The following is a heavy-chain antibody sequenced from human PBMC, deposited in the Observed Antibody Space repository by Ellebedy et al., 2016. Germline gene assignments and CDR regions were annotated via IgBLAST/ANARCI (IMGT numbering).Heavy chain of an antibody. CDR1: GFSFSTYS. Sequence: GGSLRLSCVASGFSFSTYSMNWVRQAPGKGLEWVSYINFDGTTIYYADSVKGRFTISRDNAKNLLYLEMISMRDEDTAVYYCASDGVGVVPGDALDIWGQGTVVTVSS. CDR3: ASDGVGVVPGDALDI. CDR2: INFDGTTI. J-gene: IGHJ3*02. V-gene: IGHV3-48*02. D-gene: IGHD1-26*01.